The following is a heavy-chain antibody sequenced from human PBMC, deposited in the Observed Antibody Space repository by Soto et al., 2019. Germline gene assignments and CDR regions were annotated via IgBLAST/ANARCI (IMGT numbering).Heavy chain of an antibody. CDR1: GFTFSSYA. J-gene: IGHJ4*02. CDR3: ARDFFGAAAGPFDY. Sequence: GGSLRLSCAASGFTFSSYAVHWVRQAPGKGLEWVPFISFEGSNKYYADSVKGRFTISRDNSKNTLFLQVNSLRAEDTAVYYCARDFFGAAAGPFDYWGQGTLVTVSS. V-gene: IGHV3-30-3*01. CDR2: ISFEGSNK. D-gene: IGHD6-13*01.